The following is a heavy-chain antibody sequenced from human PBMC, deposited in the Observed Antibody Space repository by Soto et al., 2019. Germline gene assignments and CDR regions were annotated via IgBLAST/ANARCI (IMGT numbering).Heavy chain of an antibody. CDR1: GGSISSGDYY. V-gene: IGHV4-30-4*01. J-gene: IGHJ5*02. D-gene: IGHD3-3*01. CDR2: IYYSGST. CDR3: ARGGTIFGVVSTNWFDP. Sequence: SETLSLTCTVSGGSISSGDYYWSWIRQPPGKGLEWIGYIYYSGSTYYNPSLKSRVTISVDTSKNQFSLKLSSVTAADTAVYYCARGGTIFGVVSTNWFDPWGQGTLVTVSS.